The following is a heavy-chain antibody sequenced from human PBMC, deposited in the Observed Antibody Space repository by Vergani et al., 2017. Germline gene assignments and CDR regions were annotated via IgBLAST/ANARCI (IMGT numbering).Heavy chain of an antibody. D-gene: IGHD6-13*01. CDR2: TWTDGSNK. J-gene: IGHJ6*03. V-gene: IGHV3-33*01. Sequence: QVQLVESGGGVVQPGRSLRLSCAASGFTFRSYGMHWVRQAPGKGLEWVAVTWTDGSNKYYADSVKGRFTISRDNSKNTLYLQMNSLRAEDTAVYYCARATAAGTSVGYYYYMDVWGKGTTVTVSS. CDR3: ARATAAGTSVGYYYYMDV. CDR1: GFTFRSYG.